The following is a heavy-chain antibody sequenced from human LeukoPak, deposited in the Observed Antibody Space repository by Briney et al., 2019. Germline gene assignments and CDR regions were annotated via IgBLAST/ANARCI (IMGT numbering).Heavy chain of an antibody. V-gene: IGHV3-7*03. CDR2: INSDGSEG. CDR3: VKESGAKGDY. J-gene: IGHJ4*02. CDR1: GFTFSGFW. D-gene: IGHD2-15*01. Sequence: GGSLRLSCAVSGFTFSGFWMSWSRQAPGKGLEWVASINSDGSEGYYADVVKGRFTISRDNSKNKVYLQMNGLRAEDTGIYYCVKESGAKGDYWGQGTLVTVSS.